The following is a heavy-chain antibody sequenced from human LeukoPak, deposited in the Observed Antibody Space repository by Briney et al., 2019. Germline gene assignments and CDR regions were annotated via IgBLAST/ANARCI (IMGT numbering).Heavy chain of an antibody. CDR2: INHSGST. CDR3: ARVGYDILTGYLDAFDI. Sequence: PSETLSLTCAVYGGSFSGYYWSWIRQPPGKGLEWIGEINHSGSTNYNPSLKSRVTISVDTSKNQFSLKLSSVAAADTAVYYCARVGYDILTGYLDAFDIWGQGTMVTVSS. CDR1: GGSFSGYY. D-gene: IGHD3-9*01. J-gene: IGHJ3*02. V-gene: IGHV4-34*01.